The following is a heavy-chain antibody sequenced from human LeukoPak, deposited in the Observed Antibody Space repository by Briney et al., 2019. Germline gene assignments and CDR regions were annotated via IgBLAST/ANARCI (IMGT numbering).Heavy chain of an antibody. Sequence: SVKVSCKASGGTFSSYTISWVRQAPGQGLEWMGRIIPILGIANYAQKFQGRVTITADKSTGTAYMELSRLRPEDTAVYYCAREAVVPAAIVGPFDYWGQGTLVTVSS. CDR2: IIPILGIA. CDR3: AREAVVPAAIVGPFDY. CDR1: GGTFSSYT. V-gene: IGHV1-69*04. D-gene: IGHD2-2*01. J-gene: IGHJ4*02.